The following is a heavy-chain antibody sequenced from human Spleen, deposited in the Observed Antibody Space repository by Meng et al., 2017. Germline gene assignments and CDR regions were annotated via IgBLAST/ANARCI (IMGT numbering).Heavy chain of an antibody. J-gene: IGHJ4*02. Sequence: QVHLVQSGAEVRRPGSSVKVSCKASGGSFNTDTITWVRQPPGQGLEWMGGFDPEDGEIIYAQKFQGRVTMTEDTSTDTAYMELSSLRSEDTAMYYCLTDSSGFQGWGQGTLVTVSS. CDR2: FDPEDGEI. V-gene: IGHV1-24*01. CDR1: GGSFNTDT. D-gene: IGHD3-22*01. CDR3: LTDSSGFQG.